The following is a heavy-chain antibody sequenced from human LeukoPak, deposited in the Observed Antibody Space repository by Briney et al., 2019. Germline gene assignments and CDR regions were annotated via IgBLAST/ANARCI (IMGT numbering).Heavy chain of an antibody. J-gene: IGHJ3*02. V-gene: IGHV6-1*01. CDR2: TYYRSKWYN. CDR3: ARLGLGGAFDI. D-gene: IGHD2-15*01. Sequence: SQTPSLTCAISGDSVSSNSAVWNWIRQSPSRGLEWLGRTYYRSKWYNDYAVSVKSRITIKPDTSKNQFSLQLNSATPEDTAVYYSARLGLGGAFDIWGQGTMVTVSS. CDR1: GDSVSSNSAV.